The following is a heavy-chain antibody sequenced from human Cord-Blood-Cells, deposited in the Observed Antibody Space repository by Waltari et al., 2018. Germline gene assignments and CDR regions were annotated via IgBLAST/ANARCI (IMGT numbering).Heavy chain of an antibody. Sequence: QVQLVQSGAEVKKPGSSVKVSCKASGGTFSSYAISWVRQAPGQGLEWMGGIIPIFGTANYAQKFQGRVTITADESTSTVYMELSSLRFGDTAVYYCARGLRRGGGYYNYFDYWGQGTLVTVSS. V-gene: IGHV1-69*01. D-gene: IGHD3-3*01. CDR3: ARGLRRGGGYYNYFDY. CDR1: GGTFSSYA. J-gene: IGHJ4*02. CDR2: IIPIFGTA.